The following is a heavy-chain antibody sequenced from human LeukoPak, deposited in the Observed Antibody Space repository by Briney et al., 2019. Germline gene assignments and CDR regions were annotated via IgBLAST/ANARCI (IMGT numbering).Heavy chain of an antibody. CDR1: GGSISSSNYY. V-gene: IGHV4-39*07. CDR2: IYYSGST. Sequence: PSETLSLTCTVSGGSISSSNYYWGWIRQPPGKGLEWIGSIYYSGSTYYNPSLKSRVTISVDTSKIQFSLKLTSVTAADTAVYYCARDAGVVVAATTNYFDYWGQGTLVTVSS. J-gene: IGHJ4*02. D-gene: IGHD2-15*01. CDR3: ARDAGVVVAATTNYFDY.